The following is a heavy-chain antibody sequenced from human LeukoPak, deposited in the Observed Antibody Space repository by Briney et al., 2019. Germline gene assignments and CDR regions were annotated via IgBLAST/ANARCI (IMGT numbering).Heavy chain of an antibody. D-gene: IGHD2-2*01. Sequence: PSETLSLTCAVSGYSISSGYYWGWNRQPPGKGLEWIGSIYHSGSTYYNPSLKSRVTISVDTSKNQFSLKLSSVTAADTAVYYCARVWSGYCSRTSCYVAYNWFDPWGQGTLVTVSS. CDR2: IYHSGST. J-gene: IGHJ5*02. V-gene: IGHV4-38-2*01. CDR3: ARVWSGYCSRTSCYVAYNWFDP. CDR1: GYSISSGYY.